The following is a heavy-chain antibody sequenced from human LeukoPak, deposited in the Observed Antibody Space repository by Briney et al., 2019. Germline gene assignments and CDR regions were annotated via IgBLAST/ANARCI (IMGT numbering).Heavy chain of an antibody. D-gene: IGHD6-19*01. Sequence: ASVKVSCKASGYTFTSYYMHWVRQAPGQGLEWMGIINPSGGSTSYAQKFQGRVTMTGDTSTSTVYMELSSLRSEDTAVYYCARDPYPSIAVAGSIDYWGQGTLVTVSS. CDR2: INPSGGST. CDR1: GYTFTSYY. J-gene: IGHJ4*02. CDR3: ARDPYPSIAVAGSIDY. V-gene: IGHV1-46*01.